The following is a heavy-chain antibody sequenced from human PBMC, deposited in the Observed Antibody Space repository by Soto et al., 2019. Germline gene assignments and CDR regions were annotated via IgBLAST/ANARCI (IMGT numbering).Heavy chain of an antibody. CDR1: GATISSSSYY. CDR3: ARQRTTVVTQAYFDH. D-gene: IGHD2-21*02. J-gene: IGHJ4*02. Sequence: SESLSLTCIVSGATISSSSYYWGWIRQPPGKGLEWIGSIYYSGRTYYNPSFKSRVTISIDTSKNLFSLKLSSVTATDTAVYYCARQRTTVVTQAYFDHWGQGALVTVSS. V-gene: IGHV4-39*01. CDR2: IYYSGRT.